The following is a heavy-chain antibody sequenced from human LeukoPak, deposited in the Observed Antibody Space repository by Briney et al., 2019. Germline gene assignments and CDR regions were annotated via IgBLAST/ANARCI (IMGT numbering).Heavy chain of an antibody. D-gene: IGHD1-26*01. CDR3: ARVTPYSGSYYASPVGVVPQYFDY. Sequence: KALETLSLTCAVYGGSFSGYYWSWIRQPPGKGLEWIGEINHSGSTNYNPSLKSRVTISVDTSKNQFSLKLSSVTAADTAVYYCARVTPYSGSYYASPVGVVPQYFDYWGQGTLVTVSS. V-gene: IGHV4-34*01. CDR1: GGSFSGYY. CDR2: INHSGST. J-gene: IGHJ4*02.